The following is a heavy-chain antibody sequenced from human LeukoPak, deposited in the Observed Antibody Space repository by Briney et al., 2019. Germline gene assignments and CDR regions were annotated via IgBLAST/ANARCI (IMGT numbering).Heavy chain of an antibody. CDR1: GGSISSYY. D-gene: IGHD3-22*01. CDR2: IYYSGST. J-gene: IGHJ4*02. V-gene: IGHV4-59*01. Sequence: SETLSLTCTVSGGSISSYYWSWIRQPPGKGLEWIGYIYYSGSTNYNPSLKSRVTISVDTSKNQFSLKLSSVTAADTAVYYCARADDHYYDSSGTFGYWGQGTLVTVSS. CDR3: ARADDHYYDSSGTFGY.